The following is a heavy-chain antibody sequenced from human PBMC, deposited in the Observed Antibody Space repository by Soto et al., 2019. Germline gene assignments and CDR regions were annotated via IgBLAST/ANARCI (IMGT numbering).Heavy chain of an antibody. CDR1: GFTVSTNY. J-gene: IGHJ6*02. Sequence: GGSLRLSCAVSGFTVSTNYMSWVRQAPGKGLEWVSVIYYDDGSTYYADSVKGRFSISRDSSRNTLYLQMNSPRAEDTAVYYCASGQQVILRYYYGLDVWGQGTTVTVSS. V-gene: IGHV3-53*01. D-gene: IGHD6-13*01. CDR3: ASGQQVILRYYYGLDV. CDR2: IYYDDGST.